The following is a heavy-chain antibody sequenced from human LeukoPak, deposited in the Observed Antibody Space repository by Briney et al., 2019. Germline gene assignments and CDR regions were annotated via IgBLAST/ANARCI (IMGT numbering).Heavy chain of an antibody. D-gene: IGHD1-26*01. CDR2: INPSGGST. V-gene: IGHV1-46*03. CDR1: GYTFTSYY. CDR3: ARGDSVIVGATQYYYYMDV. Sequence: GASVKVSCKASGYTFTSYYMHWVRQAPGQGLEWMGIINPSGGSTSYAQKFQGRVTMTRDTSTSTVYMELSSLRSEDTAVYYCARGDSVIVGATQYYYYMDVWGKGTTVTVSS. J-gene: IGHJ6*03.